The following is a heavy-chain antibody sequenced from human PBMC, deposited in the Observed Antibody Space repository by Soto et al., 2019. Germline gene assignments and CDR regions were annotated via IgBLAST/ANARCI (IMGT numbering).Heavy chain of an antibody. CDR1: GFTFSTYG. CDR2: TWYDGRNN. D-gene: IGHD2-15*01. Sequence: QVQLVESGGGVVQPGRSLRLSCAASGFTFSTYGMHWVRQAPGKGLEWVAVTWYDGRNNYYADSVKGRFTISRDNSKNTLYLQMNSLRAEDTAVYYCARGAYCSGGSCYTFDYWGQGTLVIVSS. J-gene: IGHJ4*02. V-gene: IGHV3-33*01. CDR3: ARGAYCSGGSCYTFDY.